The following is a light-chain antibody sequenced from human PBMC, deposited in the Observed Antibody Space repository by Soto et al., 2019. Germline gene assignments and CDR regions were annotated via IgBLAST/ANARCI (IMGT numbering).Light chain of an antibody. CDR1: SSDVGDYNY. CDR2: EVS. Sequence: QSALTQPRSVSGSPGQSVTIYCTGTSSDVGDYNYVSWYQQHPGKAPKFIIYEVSKRPSGVPDRFSGSKSGNTASLTISGLQAEDEADYYCCSYAGTYTVVFGGGTKVTVL. V-gene: IGLV2-11*01. J-gene: IGLJ2*01. CDR3: CSYAGTYTVV.